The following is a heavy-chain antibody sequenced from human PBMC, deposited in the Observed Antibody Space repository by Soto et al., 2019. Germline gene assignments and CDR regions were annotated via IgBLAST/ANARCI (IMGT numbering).Heavy chain of an antibody. D-gene: IGHD3-3*01. CDR2: IIPIFGTA. J-gene: IGHJ4*02. Sequence: ASVKVSCKASGGTFSSYAISWVRQAPGQGLEWMGGIIPIFGTANYAQKFQGRVTITADESTSTAYMELSSLRSEDTAVYYCASSSESGPRNVDYWGQGTLVTVSS. V-gene: IGHV1-69*13. CDR3: ASSSESGPRNVDY. CDR1: GGTFSSYA.